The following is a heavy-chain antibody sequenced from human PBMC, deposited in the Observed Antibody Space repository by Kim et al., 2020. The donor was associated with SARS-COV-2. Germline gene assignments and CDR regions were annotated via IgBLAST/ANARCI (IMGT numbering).Heavy chain of an antibody. CDR3: AKSFSGSYFGYDY. CDR1: GFTFNTYG. V-gene: IGHV3-30*18. CDR2: ISYDGSNK. Sequence: GGSLRLSCAASGFTFNTYGMHWVRQAPGKGLEWVAVISYDGSNKYYADSVKGRFTISRDNSKNTLYLQMNSQRIEDTAVYYCAKSFSGSYFGYDYWGQGTLVTVSS. J-gene: IGHJ4*02. D-gene: IGHD1-26*01.